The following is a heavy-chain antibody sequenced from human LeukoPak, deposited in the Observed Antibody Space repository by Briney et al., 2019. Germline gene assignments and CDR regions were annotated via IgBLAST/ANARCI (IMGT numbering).Heavy chain of an antibody. CDR1: GGSISSYY. V-gene: IGHV4-59*01. J-gene: IGHJ4*02. D-gene: IGHD3-10*01. CDR2: IHYSGTT. CDR3: ARVPQPNIWFGELGY. Sequence: SETLSLTCTVSGGSISSYYWSWIRQPPGKGLEWIGYIHYSGTTNYNPSLKSRVTISVDTSKNQSSLKLSSVTAADTAVYYCARVPQPNIWFGELGYWGQGTLVTVSS.